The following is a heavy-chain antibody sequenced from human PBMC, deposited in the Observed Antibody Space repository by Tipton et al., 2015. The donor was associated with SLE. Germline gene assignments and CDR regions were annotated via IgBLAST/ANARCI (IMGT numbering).Heavy chain of an antibody. CDR2: IYYSGST. V-gene: IGHV4-59*01. CDR3: ARELEYYYGSGSYSYWYFDL. D-gene: IGHD3-10*01. J-gene: IGHJ2*01. Sequence: LRLSCAVYGRSFSGYYWSWIRQPPGKGLEWIGYIYYSGSTNYNPSLKSRVTISVDTSKNQFSLKLNSVTAADTAVYYCARELEYYYGSGSYSYWYFDLWGRGTLVTVSS. CDR1: GRSFSGYY.